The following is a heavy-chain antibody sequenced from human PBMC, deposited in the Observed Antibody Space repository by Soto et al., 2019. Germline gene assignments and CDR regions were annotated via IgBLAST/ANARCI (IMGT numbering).Heavy chain of an antibody. Sequence: SETLSLTCTVSGGSISSGGYYWSWIRQHPGKGLEWIGYIYYGGSTYYNPSLKSRVTISVDTSKNQFSLKLSSVTAADTAVYYCARGNSYGYNWFDPWGQGTLVTVSS. CDR3: ARGNSYGYNWFDP. J-gene: IGHJ5*02. V-gene: IGHV4-31*03. CDR1: GGSISSGGYY. D-gene: IGHD5-18*01. CDR2: IYYGGST.